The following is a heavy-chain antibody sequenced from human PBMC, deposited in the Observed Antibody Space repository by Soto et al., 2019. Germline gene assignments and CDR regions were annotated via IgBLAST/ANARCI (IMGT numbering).Heavy chain of an antibody. D-gene: IGHD3-3*01. Sequence: PSETLSLTCTVSGGSISSGDYCWSWIRQPPGKGLEWIGYIYYSGSTYYNPSLKSRVTISVDTSKNQFSLKLSSVTAADTAVYYCARGLRFFGPFDYWGQGTLVTVSS. CDR1: GGSISSGDYC. J-gene: IGHJ4*02. CDR3: ARGLRFFGPFDY. CDR2: IYYSGST. V-gene: IGHV4-30-4*01.